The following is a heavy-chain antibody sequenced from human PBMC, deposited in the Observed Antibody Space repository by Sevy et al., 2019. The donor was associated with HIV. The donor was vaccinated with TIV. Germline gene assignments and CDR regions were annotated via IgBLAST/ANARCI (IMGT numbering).Heavy chain of an antibody. D-gene: IGHD2-8*01. V-gene: IGHV3-23*01. CDR3: AREGGTKPYDY. J-gene: IGHJ4*02. CDR1: GFTFSKYS. CDR2: FSFGCGRI. Sequence: GGSLRLSCEASGFTFSKYSMSWVRQAPGKGLEWVSTFSFGCGRINYADSVKGRFTISRDDSKNTLYLQMNSLRAEDTAVYYCAREGGTKPYDYWGQGTLVTVSS.